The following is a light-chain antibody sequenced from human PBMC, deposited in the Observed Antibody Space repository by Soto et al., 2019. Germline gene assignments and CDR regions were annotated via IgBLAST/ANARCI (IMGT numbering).Light chain of an antibody. Sequence: SVLTQPRSVSGSPGQSVTISCTGTSSDVGAYSYVSWYQQHPGKAPKPMIYDVTKRPSGVPDRFSGSKSGNTASLTNSGLQAEDEADYYCCSYAGSPTLYVFGTGTKVTVL. CDR2: DVT. J-gene: IGLJ1*01. CDR3: CSYAGSPTLYV. CDR1: SSDVGAYSY. V-gene: IGLV2-11*01.